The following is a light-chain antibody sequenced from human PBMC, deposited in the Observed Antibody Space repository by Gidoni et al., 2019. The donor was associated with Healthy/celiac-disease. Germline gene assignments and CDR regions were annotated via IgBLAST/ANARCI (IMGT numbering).Light chain of an antibody. Sequence: EMVLTQSPGTLSLFLGERATLSCRASQSVSSSYLDWYQQRPGQAPRLLIYGTSSRATGIPDRFSGSGSGTDFTLTISRLEPEDFAVYYCQQYGSSWTFGQGTKVEIK. CDR3: QQYGSSWT. J-gene: IGKJ1*01. CDR1: QSVSSSY. CDR2: GTS. V-gene: IGKV3-20*01.